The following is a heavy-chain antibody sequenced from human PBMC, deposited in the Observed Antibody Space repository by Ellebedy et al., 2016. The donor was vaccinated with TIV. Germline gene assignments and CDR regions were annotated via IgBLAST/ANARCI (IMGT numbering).Heavy chain of an antibody. V-gene: IGHV3-21*03. CDR2: ISGNTKYI. CDR1: GFTFYSHA. D-gene: IGHD6-25*01. CDR3: ARPGGQSSDRKGS. Sequence: GESLKISCTASGFTFYSHAMNWVRQAPGKGLEWVSSISGNTKYIYYADSVKGRFTISRDNARNSLYLEMKSLRAEDTGVYYCARPGGQSSDRKGSWGQGTMVTVSS. J-gene: IGHJ5*02.